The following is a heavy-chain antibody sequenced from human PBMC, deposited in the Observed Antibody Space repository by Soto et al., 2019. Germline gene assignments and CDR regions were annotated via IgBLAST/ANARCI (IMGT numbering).Heavy chain of an antibody. CDR3: ARDRGCSGGICYRDLGY. D-gene: IGHD2-15*01. J-gene: IGHJ4*02. V-gene: IGHV3-48*01. Sequence: EVQLVESGGGLVQPGGSLSLSCAASGFTFSFYSMTWVRQAPGKGLEWVSYISSTSNTIYYADSVKGRFTISRDNAKNSLYLHMNSLSAEDTAVYYCARDRGCSGGICYRDLGYWGQGTLVTVSS. CDR1: GFTFSFYS. CDR2: ISSTSNTI.